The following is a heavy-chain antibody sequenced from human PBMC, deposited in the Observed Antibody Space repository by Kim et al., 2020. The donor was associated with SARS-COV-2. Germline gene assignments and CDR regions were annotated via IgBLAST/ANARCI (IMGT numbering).Heavy chain of an antibody. V-gene: IGHV3-23*01. J-gene: IGHJ4*02. D-gene: IGHD3-10*02. CDR2: INGGGDKE. CDR1: GLTFRNYA. Sequence: GGSLRLSCTVSGLTFRNYAMSWVRRAPGKALQWVSAINGGGDKEYYADFVKGRFSVSRDNSRNTMYLQMNYLTADDTATYYCSNGKRVYGEISHDYWGQGTLVTVSS. CDR3: SNGKRVYGEISHDY.